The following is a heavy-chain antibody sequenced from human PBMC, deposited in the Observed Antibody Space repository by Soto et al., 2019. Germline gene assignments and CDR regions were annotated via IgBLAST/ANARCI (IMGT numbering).Heavy chain of an antibody. Sequence: EVQLLESGGGLVQPGGSLRLSCAASGFSFSTHAMNWVRQAPGKGLEWVSIVNDVADTTYYAESVKGRFTISRDNSKKILYLQMDSVRGEDTAVYYCARDLRGGAGAYDIWGQGTAVTVSS. J-gene: IGHJ3*02. D-gene: IGHD3-10*01. CDR2: VNDVADTT. CDR3: ARDLRGGAGAYDI. V-gene: IGHV3-23*01. CDR1: GFSFSTHA.